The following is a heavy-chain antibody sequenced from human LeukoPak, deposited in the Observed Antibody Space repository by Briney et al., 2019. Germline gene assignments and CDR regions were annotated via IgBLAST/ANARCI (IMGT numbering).Heavy chain of an antibody. CDR3: ATSAVAVYYFDY. D-gene: IGHD6-19*01. CDR1: GGSISSYY. Sequence: SETLSLTCTVSGGSISSYYWSWIRQPAGKGLEWIGRIYTSGSTNYNPSLKSRVTMSVDTSKNQFSLKLSSVTAEDTAVYYCATSAVAVYYFDYWGQGTLVTVSS. CDR2: IYTSGST. V-gene: IGHV4-4*07. J-gene: IGHJ4*02.